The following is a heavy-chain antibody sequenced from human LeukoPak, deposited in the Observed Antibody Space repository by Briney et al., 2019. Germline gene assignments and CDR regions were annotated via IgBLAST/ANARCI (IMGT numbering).Heavy chain of an antibody. D-gene: IGHD2-21*02. J-gene: IGHJ4*02. CDR1: GFTFTGYY. CDR3: VREGNELLSKDFDY. V-gene: IGHV1-2*02. Sequence: ASVKVSCKASGFTFTGYYIHWVRQAPGQGLEWMGYINPHSGGTNSPQKFQGRVTLATDTSISAAYMELSSLISDDTAMYYCVREGNELLSKDFDYWGQGTLVAVSS. CDR2: INPHSGGT.